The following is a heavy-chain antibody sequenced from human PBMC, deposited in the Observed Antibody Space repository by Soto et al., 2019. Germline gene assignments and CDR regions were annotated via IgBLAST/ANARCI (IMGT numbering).Heavy chain of an antibody. CDR2: INSDGSST. Sequence: PGGSLRLSCAASGLTFSSYWMHWVRQAPGKGLVWVSRINSDGSSTSYADSVKGRFTISRDNAKNTLYLQMNSLRAEDTAVYYCARVGDYYDSSGYLVYWGQGTLVTVSS. CDR1: GLTFSSYW. V-gene: IGHV3-74*01. CDR3: ARVGDYYDSSGYLVY. J-gene: IGHJ4*02. D-gene: IGHD3-22*01.